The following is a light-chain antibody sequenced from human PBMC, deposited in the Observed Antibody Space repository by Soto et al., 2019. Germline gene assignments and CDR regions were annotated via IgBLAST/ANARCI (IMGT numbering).Light chain of an antibody. CDR2: EGS. V-gene: IGLV2-23*01. Sequence: QSALTQPASVSGSPGQSITISCTGTSSDVGSYNFVSWYQQHPGKAPKLKIYEGSKRPSGVSNRFSGSKSGNTASLTISGLQAEDEADYYCCSYAGSSTWVFGTGTKVTVL. CDR1: SSDVGSYNF. CDR3: CSYAGSSTWV. J-gene: IGLJ1*01.